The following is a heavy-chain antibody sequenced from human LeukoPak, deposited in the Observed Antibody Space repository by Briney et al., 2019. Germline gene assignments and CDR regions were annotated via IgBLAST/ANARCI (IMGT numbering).Heavy chain of an antibody. Sequence: SGPTLVNPTQTLTLTCTFSGFSLSTSGVGVGWIRQPPGKALEWLALIYWNDDKRYSPSLKSRLTITKDTSKNQVVLTMTNMDPVDTATYYCAHREGHKLYQLLYWFDPWGQGTLVTVSS. J-gene: IGHJ5*02. V-gene: IGHV2-5*01. CDR3: AHREGHKLYQLLYWFDP. CDR1: GFSLSTSGVG. D-gene: IGHD2-2*01. CDR2: IYWNDDK.